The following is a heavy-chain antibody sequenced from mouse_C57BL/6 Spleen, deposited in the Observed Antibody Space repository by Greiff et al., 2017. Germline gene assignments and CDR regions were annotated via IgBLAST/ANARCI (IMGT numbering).Heavy chain of an antibody. Sequence: QVQLQQSGAELVRPGTSVKVSCKASGYAFTNYLIEWVKQRPGQGLEWIGVINPGSGGTYYNEKFKGKATLTADKSSSTAYMQLSSLTSEDSAVYCCARNWDGWYFDVWGTGTTVTVSS. D-gene: IGHD4-1*01. V-gene: IGHV1-54*01. CDR1: GYAFTNYL. J-gene: IGHJ1*03. CDR3: ARNWDGWYFDV. CDR2: INPGSGGT.